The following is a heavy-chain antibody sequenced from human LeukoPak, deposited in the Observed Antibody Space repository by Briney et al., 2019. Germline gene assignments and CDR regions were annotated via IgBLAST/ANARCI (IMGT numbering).Heavy chain of an antibody. D-gene: IGHD6-19*01. CDR3: AKDRSSGWPGRAGVLDY. Sequence: PSETLSLTCTVSGGSISSYYWSWIRQPPGKGLEWVSAISGSGGTTYYADSVKGRFTISRDNSKNTLYLQMNSLRAEDTAVYYCAKDRSSGWPGRAGVLDYWGQGTLVTVSS. CDR2: ISGSGGTT. CDR1: GGSISSYY. J-gene: IGHJ4*02. V-gene: IGHV3-23*01.